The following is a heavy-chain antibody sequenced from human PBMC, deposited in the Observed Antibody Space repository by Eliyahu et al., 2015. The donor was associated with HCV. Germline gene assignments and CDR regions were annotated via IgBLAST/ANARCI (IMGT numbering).Heavy chain of an antibody. CDR3: ARGIRGSSSHFSYALDV. J-gene: IGHJ6*02. D-gene: IGHD2/OR15-2a*01. CDR1: GFIFRNYA. CDR2: ISATDSKT. Sequence: VRVLESGGGLFQPGGSPRLSCAASGFIFRNYAMTWVRQAPGKGLEWVAGISATDSKTYSPDSMEGRVTIYRDNSRKILYLQLMGLRVDDTAIYYCARGIRGSSSHFSYALDVWGQGTAVTVSS. V-gene: IGHV3-23*01.